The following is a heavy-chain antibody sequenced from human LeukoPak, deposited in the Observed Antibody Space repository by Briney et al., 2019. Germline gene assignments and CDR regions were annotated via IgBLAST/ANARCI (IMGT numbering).Heavy chain of an antibody. V-gene: IGHV4-59*01. D-gene: IGHD5-18*01. Sequence: SETLSLTCAVYGGSFSGYYWSWIRQPPGKGLEWIGYIYYTGSTNYNPSLKSRVTISVDTSKNQFSLKLSSVTAADTAVYYCARVLLGAMAHPSWFDPWGQGTLVTVSS. CDR2: IYYTGST. J-gene: IGHJ5*02. CDR3: ARVLLGAMAHPSWFDP. CDR1: GGSFSGYY.